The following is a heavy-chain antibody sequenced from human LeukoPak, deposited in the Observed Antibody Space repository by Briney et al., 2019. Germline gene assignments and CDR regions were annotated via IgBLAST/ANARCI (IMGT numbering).Heavy chain of an antibody. CDR2: INPNSGGT. Sequence: GASVKVSRKASGYTFTGYYMHWVRQAPGQGLEWMGWINPNSGGTKYAQKFQGRVTMTRDTSISTAYMELSSLRSDDTAVYYCARVWNYHDSSGYLEYFQEWGQGTLVTVSS. V-gene: IGHV1-2*02. D-gene: IGHD3-22*01. CDR1: GYTFTGYY. J-gene: IGHJ1*01. CDR3: ARVWNYHDSSGYLEYFQE.